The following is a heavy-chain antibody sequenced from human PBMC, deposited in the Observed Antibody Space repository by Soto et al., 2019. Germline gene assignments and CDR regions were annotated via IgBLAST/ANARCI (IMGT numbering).Heavy chain of an antibody. CDR2: INAGNGDT. V-gene: IGHV1-3*01. J-gene: IGHJ5*02. D-gene: IGHD3-10*01. Sequence: QVQLVQSGAEVKKPGASVKVSCMASGYTFTTYAIHWVRQAPGQRLEWMGRINAGNGDTEYSQKFQGRVTVTRDTSVSTAYMGLSSLTSEDTALYYCARDGYYGSGVYNWFDPWGQGTLVTVSS. CDR3: ARDGYYGSGVYNWFDP. CDR1: GYTFTTYA.